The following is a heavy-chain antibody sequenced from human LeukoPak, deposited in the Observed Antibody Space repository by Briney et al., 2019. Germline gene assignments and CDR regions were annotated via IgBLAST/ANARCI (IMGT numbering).Heavy chain of an antibody. CDR2: IRYDETKT. Sequence: PGGSLRLSCAASGFTFSYYSMHWVRQAPGKGLEWVAFIRYDETKTYFGDSVKGRFSISRDNSKNTVYLQMNSLRAEDTAMYYCAKSHLPNTYSGTYYCDYWGQGTLVTVSS. D-gene: IGHD1-26*01. CDR3: AKSHLPNTYSGTYYCDY. J-gene: IGHJ4*02. V-gene: IGHV3-30*02. CDR1: GFTFSYYS.